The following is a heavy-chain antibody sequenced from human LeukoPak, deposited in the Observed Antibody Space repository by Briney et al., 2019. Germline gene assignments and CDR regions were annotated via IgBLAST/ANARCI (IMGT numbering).Heavy chain of an antibody. CDR3: ARDHGRLRLGESTNWFDP. V-gene: IGHV3-30-3*01. CDR2: ISYDGSNK. Sequence: GGSLILSCAASGFTFSSYAMHWVRQAPGKGLAWVAVISYDGSNKYYADSVKGRFTISRDNSKNTLYLQMNSLRAEDTAVYYCARDHGRLRLGESTNWFDPWGQGTLVTVSS. D-gene: IGHD3-16*01. J-gene: IGHJ5*02. CDR1: GFTFSSYA.